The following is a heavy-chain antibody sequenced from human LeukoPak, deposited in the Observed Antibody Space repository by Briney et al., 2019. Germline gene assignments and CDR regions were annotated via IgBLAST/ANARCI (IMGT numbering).Heavy chain of an antibody. CDR1: GDSVSRNSAA. CDR3: ARDRGPNTRKWELLAAGWFDP. CDR2: TYYRSKWYN. J-gene: IGHJ5*02. D-gene: IGHD1-26*01. V-gene: IGHV6-1*01. Sequence: SQTLSLTCAISGDSVSRNSAAWNWIRQSPPRGLEWLGRTYYRSKWYNDYAVSVKSRITINPDTSKNQFSLQLNSVTPEDTAVYYCARDRGPNTRKWELLAAGWFDPWGQGTLVTVSS.